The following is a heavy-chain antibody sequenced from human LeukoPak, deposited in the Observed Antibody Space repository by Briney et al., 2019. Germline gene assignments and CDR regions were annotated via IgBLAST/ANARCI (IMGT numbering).Heavy chain of an antibody. CDR1: GFTFSIYG. Sequence: PGRSLRLSCAASGFTFSIYGMHWVRQAPGKGLEWVAVIWYDENNQYYADSVKGRFTISRDISKNTLFLQMNSLKAEDTAVYFCAKDGGSSSPYYFDYWGQGTLVTVSS. CDR2: IWYDENNQ. J-gene: IGHJ4*02. CDR3: AKDGGSSSPYYFDY. D-gene: IGHD6-6*01. V-gene: IGHV3-33*06.